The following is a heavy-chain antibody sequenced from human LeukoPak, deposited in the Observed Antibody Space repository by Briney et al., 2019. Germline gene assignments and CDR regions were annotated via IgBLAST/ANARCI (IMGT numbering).Heavy chain of an antibody. CDR3: ARRPASNYYDTSAAFDI. CDR1: GGSISSSSHY. V-gene: IGHV4-39*01. Sequence: SETLSLTCTVSGGSISSSSHYWGWIRQPPGKGLEWIGTIYYSGSTYYNPSLKGRVTISVDTSKNQFSLKLSSVTAADTAVYYCARRPASNYYDTSAAFDIWGQGTMVTVSS. D-gene: IGHD3-22*01. CDR2: IYYSGST. J-gene: IGHJ3*02.